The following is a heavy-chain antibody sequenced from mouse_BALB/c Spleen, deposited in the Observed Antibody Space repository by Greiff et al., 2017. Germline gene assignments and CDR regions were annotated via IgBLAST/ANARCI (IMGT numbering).Heavy chain of an antibody. CDR3: ARGDWDDAMDY. CDR2: ISYSGST. J-gene: IGHJ4*01. Sequence: VQLQQSGPSLVKPSQTLSLSCSVTGDSITSCYWNWIRKFPGNKLEYMGYISYSGSTYYNPSLKSRISITRDTSKNQYYLQLNSVTTEDTATYCCARGDWDDAMDYWGQGTSVTVSS. V-gene: IGHV3-8*02. D-gene: IGHD4-1*01. CDR1: GDSITSCY.